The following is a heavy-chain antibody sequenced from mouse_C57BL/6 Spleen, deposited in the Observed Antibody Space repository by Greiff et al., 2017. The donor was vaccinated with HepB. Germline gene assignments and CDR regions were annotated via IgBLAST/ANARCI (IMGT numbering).Heavy chain of an antibody. J-gene: IGHJ4*01. Sequence: QVQLQQPGAELVRPGSSVKLSCKASGYTFTSYWMDWVKQRPGQGLEWIGNIYPSDSETHYNQKFKDKATLTVDKSSSTAYMQLSSLTSEDSAVYYCASWGGLRGAMDYWGQGTSVTVSS. D-gene: IGHD2-2*01. V-gene: IGHV1-61*01. CDR1: GYTFTSYW. CDR3: ASWGGLRGAMDY. CDR2: IYPSDSET.